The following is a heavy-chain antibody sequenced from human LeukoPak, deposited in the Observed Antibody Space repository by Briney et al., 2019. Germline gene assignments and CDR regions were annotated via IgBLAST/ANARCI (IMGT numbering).Heavy chain of an antibody. V-gene: IGHV1-2*02. D-gene: IGHD3-22*01. CDR2: INPNSGGT. CDR1: GYTFTGYY. CDR3: ARGEVYDNSGYYWHY. J-gene: IGHJ4*02. Sequence: GASVKVSCKASGYTFTGYYMHWVRQAPGQGLEWMGWINPNSGGTNYAQKFQGRVTMTRDTSISTAYMELSRLRSDDTAVYYCARGEVYDNSGYYWHYWGQGTLVTVSS.